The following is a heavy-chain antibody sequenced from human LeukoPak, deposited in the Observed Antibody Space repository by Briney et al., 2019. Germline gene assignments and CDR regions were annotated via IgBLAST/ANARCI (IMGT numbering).Heavy chain of an antibody. CDR1: GVTVGNNY. D-gene: IGHD3-10*01. CDR2: ISGSGGST. V-gene: IGHV3-23*01. Sequence: GGSLRLSCAASGVTVGNNYMNWVRQAPGKGLEWVSVISGSGGSTYYADSVKGRFTISRDNSKNTLYLQMNSLRAEDTAVYYCAKVFPRGSGNYWGQGTLVTVSS. J-gene: IGHJ4*02. CDR3: AKVFPRGSGNY.